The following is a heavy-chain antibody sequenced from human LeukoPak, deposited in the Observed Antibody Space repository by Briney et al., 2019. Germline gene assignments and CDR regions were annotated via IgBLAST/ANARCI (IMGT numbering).Heavy chain of an antibody. CDR3: ARGGDYLNWFDP. J-gene: IGHJ5*02. D-gene: IGHD4-17*01. Sequence: GASVKVSCKASGGTFSSYAISWVRQAPGQGLEWMGEIIPIFGTANYAQKFQGRVTITADESTSTAYMELSSLRSEDTAVYYCARGGDYLNWFDPWGQGTLVTVSS. CDR1: GGTFSSYA. CDR2: IIPIFGTA. V-gene: IGHV1-69*13.